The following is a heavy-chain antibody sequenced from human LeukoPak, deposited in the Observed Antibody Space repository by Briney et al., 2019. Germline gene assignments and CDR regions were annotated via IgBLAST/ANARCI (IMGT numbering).Heavy chain of an antibody. J-gene: IGHJ5*02. Sequence: SVKVSCKTSGFTFSKSAIQWVRQTRGQRPEWIGWVVVGSNNRVYAQKFQERVTVSRDMSTSTAYMELSSLRPDDTAVYYCAADLGSGWSNPWGQGTLITVSS. V-gene: IGHV1-58*02. CDR1: GFTFSKSA. CDR3: AADLGSGWSNP. CDR2: VVVGSNNR. D-gene: IGHD3-10*01.